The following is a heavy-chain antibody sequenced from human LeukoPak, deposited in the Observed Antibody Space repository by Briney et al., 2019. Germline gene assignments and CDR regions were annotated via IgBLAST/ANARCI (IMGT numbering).Heavy chain of an antibody. D-gene: IGHD1-26*01. CDR2: ISGSGGST. Sequence: GGSLGLSCAASGFTFSSYAMSWVRQAPGKGLEWVSAISGSGGSTYYADSVKGRFTISRDNSKNTLYLQMNTLRAEDTAVYYCANPKFSRYYYGMDVWGQGTTVTVSS. CDR3: ANPKFSRYYYGMDV. V-gene: IGHV3-23*01. CDR1: GFTFSSYA. J-gene: IGHJ6*02.